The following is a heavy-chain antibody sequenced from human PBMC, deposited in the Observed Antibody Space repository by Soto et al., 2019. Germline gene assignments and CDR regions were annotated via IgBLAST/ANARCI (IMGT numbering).Heavy chain of an antibody. CDR3: ARFEECYYSSESLPNWFDP. Sequence: ASVKVSCKAAGYIFTNFGISWVRQAPGQGLEWMGWISGYNGNTKYAQKLQGRVAMTTDTSTRTAYMELRSLRSDDTAVYYCARFEECYYSSESLPNWFDPWGQGALVTVSS. CDR1: GYIFTNFG. D-gene: IGHD3-10*01. J-gene: IGHJ5*02. CDR2: ISGYNGNT. V-gene: IGHV1-18*01.